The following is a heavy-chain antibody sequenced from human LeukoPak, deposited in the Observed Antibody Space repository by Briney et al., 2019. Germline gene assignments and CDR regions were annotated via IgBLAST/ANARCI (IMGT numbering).Heavy chain of an antibody. CDR1: GFTFSSYT. CDR3: AKDQGCSGGSCYERGRFDY. V-gene: IGHV3-30*02. CDR2: IRYDGSNK. J-gene: IGHJ4*02. Sequence: GGSLRLSCAASGFTFSSYTMHWVRQAPGKGLEWVAFIRYDGSNKYYADSVKGRFTISRDNSKNTLYLQMNSLRAEDTAVYYCAKDQGCSGGSCYERGRFDYWGQGTLVTVSS. D-gene: IGHD2-15*01.